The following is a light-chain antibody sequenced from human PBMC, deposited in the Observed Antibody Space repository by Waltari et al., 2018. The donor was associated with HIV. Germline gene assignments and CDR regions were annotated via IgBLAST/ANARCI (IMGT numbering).Light chain of an antibody. J-gene: IGLJ3*02. CDR1: ALPNQF. CDR3: QSIDSSGLLIV. CDR2: KDS. V-gene: IGLV3-25*03. Sequence: SYELTQPPWVAVSPGQTARLTCSGDALPNQFSYWYQQKSGQAPGVVMYKDSERPQGIPERLSGSRYGKTATLTIRGVQAEDEAVYYCQSIDSSGLLIVFGGGTKLTVL.